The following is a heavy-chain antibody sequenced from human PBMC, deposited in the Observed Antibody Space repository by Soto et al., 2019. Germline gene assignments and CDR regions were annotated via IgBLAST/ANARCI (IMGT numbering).Heavy chain of an antibody. D-gene: IGHD6-19*01. CDR1: GDSVSSNSAA. Sequence: QVQLQQSGPGLVKPSQTLSLTCAISGDSVSSNSAAWNWIRQSPSRGLEWLGRTYYRSKWYNEYAVSVKSRIHINPVTPKNQFSLQLNSVTPEDTAVYYCARAPFGSGWYVYYFDYWGQGTLVTVSS. CDR2: TYYRSKWYN. V-gene: IGHV6-1*01. CDR3: ARAPFGSGWYVYYFDY. J-gene: IGHJ4*02.